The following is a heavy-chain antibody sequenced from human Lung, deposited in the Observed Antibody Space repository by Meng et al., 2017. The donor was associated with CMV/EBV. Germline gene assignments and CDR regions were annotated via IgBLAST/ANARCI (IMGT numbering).Heavy chain of an antibody. D-gene: IGHD2-15*01. CDR3: ARVVVVAATKSGFDY. CDR1: GFPFSSYT. CDR2: ISSSSSYI. Sequence: GFPFSSYTLNWVRQAPGKGLEWVSSISSSSSYIYYADSVKGRFTISRDNAKNSLYLQMNSLRAEDTAVYYCARVVVVAATKSGFDYWGQGTLVTVSS. J-gene: IGHJ4*02. V-gene: IGHV3-21*01.